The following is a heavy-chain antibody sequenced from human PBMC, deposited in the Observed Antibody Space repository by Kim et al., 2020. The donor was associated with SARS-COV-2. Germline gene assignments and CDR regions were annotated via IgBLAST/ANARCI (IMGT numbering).Heavy chain of an antibody. J-gene: IGHJ4*02. D-gene: IGHD5-12*01. V-gene: IGHV3-23*01. CDR3: ATLPQGATISGVDY. CDR2: ISGSGGST. Sequence: GGSLRLSCAASGFTFSSYAMSWVRQAPGKGLEWVSAISGSGGSTYYADSVKGRFTISRDNSKNTLYLQMNSLRAEDTAVYYCATLPQGATISGVDYWGQGTLVTVSS. CDR1: GFTFSSYA.